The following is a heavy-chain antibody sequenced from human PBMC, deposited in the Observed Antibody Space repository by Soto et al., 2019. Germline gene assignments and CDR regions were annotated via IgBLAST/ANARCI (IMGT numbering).Heavy chain of an antibody. V-gene: IGHV3-23*01. CDR1: GFTFSSYA. D-gene: IGHD2-2*01. CDR3: AKAPEVVPAAIGFDY. CDR2: ISGSGGST. Sequence: PGGSLRLSCAASGFTFSSYAMSWVRQAPGKGLEWVSAISGSGGSTYYADSVKGRFTISRDNSKNTLYLQMNSLRAEDTAVYYCAKAPEVVPAAIGFDYWGQGTLVTVSS. J-gene: IGHJ4*02.